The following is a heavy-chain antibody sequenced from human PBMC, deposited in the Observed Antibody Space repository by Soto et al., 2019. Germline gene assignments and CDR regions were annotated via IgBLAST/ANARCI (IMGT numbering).Heavy chain of an antibody. D-gene: IGHD3-16*01. CDR3: AKVAGGLGYFDL. Sequence: LRLSCVASRFTFSDYALTWVRQAPGKGLEWVATISATGGNIEYTDSLKGRFTISRDNSKNTLYLQLNGLTSDDTAVHYCAKVAGGLGYFDLWGRGTLVTVSS. J-gene: IGHJ2*01. CDR2: ISATGGNI. CDR1: RFTFSDYA. V-gene: IGHV3-23*01.